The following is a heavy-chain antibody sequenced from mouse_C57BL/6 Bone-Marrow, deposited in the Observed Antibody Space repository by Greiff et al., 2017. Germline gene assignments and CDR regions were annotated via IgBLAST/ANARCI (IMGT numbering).Heavy chain of an antibody. J-gene: IGHJ3*01. V-gene: IGHV1-59*01. CDR2: IDPSDSYT. CDR1: GYTFTSYW. Sequence: SGAELVRPGTSVKLSCKASGYTFTSYWMHWVKQRPGQGLEWIGVIDPSDSYTNYNQKFKGKATLTVDTSSSTAYMQLSSLTSEDSAVYYCARETAQAMFAYWGQGTLVTVSA. CDR3: ARETAQAMFAY. D-gene: IGHD3-2*02.